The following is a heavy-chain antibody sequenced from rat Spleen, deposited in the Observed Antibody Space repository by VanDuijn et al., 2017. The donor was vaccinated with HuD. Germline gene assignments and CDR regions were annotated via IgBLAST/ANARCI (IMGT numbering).Heavy chain of an antibody. J-gene: IGHJ2*01. CDR2: MWYDGDT. CDR3: TRERVPGFAFYFDY. Sequence: QVQLKESGPGLVQPSETLSLTCTVSGFSLTSYSVSWVRQPSGKGPEWMGRMWYDGDTAYNSALKSRLSISRDTSTSQVFLKMNSMQTEDTAIYFCTRERVPGFAFYFDYWGQGVMVTVSS. CDR1: GFSLTSYS. D-gene: IGHD1-4*01. V-gene: IGHV2-15*01.